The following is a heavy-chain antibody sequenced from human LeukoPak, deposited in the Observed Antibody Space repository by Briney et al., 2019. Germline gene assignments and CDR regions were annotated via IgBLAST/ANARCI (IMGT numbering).Heavy chain of an antibody. J-gene: IGHJ4*02. CDR3: AREVIPWFGEPEYFDY. Sequence: ASVKVSCKASGYTFTGYYMHWVRQAPGQGLEWMGRINPNSGGTNYAQKFQGRVTMTRDTSISTAYMELSRLRSDDTAVYYCAREVIPWFGEPEYFDYWGQGTLVTVSS. V-gene: IGHV1-2*06. D-gene: IGHD3-10*01. CDR2: INPNSGGT. CDR1: GYTFTGYY.